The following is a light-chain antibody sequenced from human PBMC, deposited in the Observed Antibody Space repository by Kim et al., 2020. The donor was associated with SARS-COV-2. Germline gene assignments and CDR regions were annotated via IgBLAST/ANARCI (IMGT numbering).Light chain of an antibody. CDR1: QSVSTD. Sequence: SPGERATVSCRPSQSVSTDLAWYPQKPGQAPRLLIHGANTRATGVPARFSGSGSGTEFTLTISSLQTEDFAVYYCQHYDNWPPWTFGQGTKVDIK. CDR2: GAN. CDR3: QHYDNWPPWT. J-gene: IGKJ1*01. V-gene: IGKV3-15*01.